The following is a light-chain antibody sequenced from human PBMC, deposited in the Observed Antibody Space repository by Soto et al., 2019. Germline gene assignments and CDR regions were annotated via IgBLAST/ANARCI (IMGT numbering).Light chain of an antibody. J-gene: IGKJ4*01. V-gene: IGKV3-11*01. CDR1: QSVSSY. CDR3: QQRINWPPT. Sequence: EIVLTQSPATLSLSPGERATLSCRASQSVSSYLVWYQQKPGQAPRLLIYDASNRATGIPARFSGSGSGTDFTLTISSLEPEDFAVYYCQQRINWPPTFGGGTKVDIK. CDR2: DAS.